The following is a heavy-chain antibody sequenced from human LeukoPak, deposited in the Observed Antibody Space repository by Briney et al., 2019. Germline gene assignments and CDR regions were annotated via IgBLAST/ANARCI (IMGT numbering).Heavy chain of an antibody. J-gene: IGHJ4*02. Sequence: SETLSLTCTVSGGSISSSSYYWGWIRQPPGKWLEWIGSIYYSGSTYYNPSLKSRVTISVDTSKNQFSLKLSSVTAADTAVYYCARHAYSSGYYWGQGTLVTVSS. V-gene: IGHV4-39*01. CDR1: GGSISSSSYY. D-gene: IGHD3-22*01. CDR3: ARHAYSSGYY. CDR2: IYYSGST.